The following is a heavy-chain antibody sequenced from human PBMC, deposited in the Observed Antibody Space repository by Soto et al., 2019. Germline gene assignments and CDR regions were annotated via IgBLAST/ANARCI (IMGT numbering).Heavy chain of an antibody. D-gene: IGHD6-13*01. CDR1: GFTFTSSA. J-gene: IGHJ4*02. V-gene: IGHV1-58*01. CDR2: IVVGSGNT. CDR3: AADGVGAAGIFDY. Sequence: ASVKVSCKASGFTFTSSAVQWVRQARGQRLEWIGWIVVGSGNTNYAQKFQERVTITRDMSTSTAYMELSSLRSEDTAVYYCAADGVGAAGIFDYWGQGTLVTVSS.